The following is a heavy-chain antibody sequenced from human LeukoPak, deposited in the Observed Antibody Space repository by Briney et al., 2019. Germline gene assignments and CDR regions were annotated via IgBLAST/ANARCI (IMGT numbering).Heavy chain of an antibody. D-gene: IGHD2-2*01. J-gene: IGHJ4*02. CDR3: ASGSCSSTSCYQAPLV. CDR1: GGSISTYY. V-gene: IGHV4-59*12. Sequence: SETLSLTCTVSGGSISTYYWSWIRQPPGKGLEWIGHIYYSGSTNYNPSLKSRVTIAVDTSKNHFSLKLSSVTAADTAVYYCASGSCSSTSCYQAPLVWGQGTLVTVSS. CDR2: IYYSGST.